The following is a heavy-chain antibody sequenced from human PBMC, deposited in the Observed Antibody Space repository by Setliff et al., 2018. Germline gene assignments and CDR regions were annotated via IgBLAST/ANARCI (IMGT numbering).Heavy chain of an antibody. CDR1: GFTFSSYS. CDR3: AKRGPYCSGGTCHYYFDY. Sequence: GGSLRLSCAASGFTFSSYSMNWVRQAPGKGLGWVSMISGSAQTTYYADSVKGRLTISRDNSKNTVYLEMNSLRAEDTAVYYCAKRGPYCSGGTCHYYFDYWGQGTLVTVSS. J-gene: IGHJ4*02. V-gene: IGHV3-23*01. CDR2: ISGSAQTT. D-gene: IGHD2-15*01.